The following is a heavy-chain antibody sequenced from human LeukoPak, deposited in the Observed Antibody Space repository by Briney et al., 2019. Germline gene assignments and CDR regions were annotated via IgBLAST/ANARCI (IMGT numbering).Heavy chain of an antibody. CDR3: ADFGSGSYIFDY. CDR1: EFAFSDYA. D-gene: IGHD3-10*01. J-gene: IGHJ4*02. Sequence: PGGSLRLSCVAPEFAFSDYAMSWVRQAPGKGPEWVSTISRNSATWYADSVMGRFTISRDNSKSTLYLQMNSLRGEDTALYYCADFGSGSYIFDYWGQGSLVTVSS. CDR2: ISRNSAT. V-gene: IGHV3-23*01.